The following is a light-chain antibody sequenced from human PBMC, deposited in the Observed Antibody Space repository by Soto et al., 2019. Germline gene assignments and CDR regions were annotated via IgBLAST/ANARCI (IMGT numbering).Light chain of an antibody. CDR2: DVN. J-gene: IGLJ1*01. Sequence: QSALTQPASVSGSPGQSIAISCTGTSSDVGSYNSVSWYQQYPGKAPKLMIQDVNNRPSGISDRFSGSKSGNTASLPISGLQAEDEADYYCSSFTSSTSYVFGTGTKLTVL. CDR1: SSDVGSYNS. V-gene: IGLV2-14*03. CDR3: SSFTSSTSYV.